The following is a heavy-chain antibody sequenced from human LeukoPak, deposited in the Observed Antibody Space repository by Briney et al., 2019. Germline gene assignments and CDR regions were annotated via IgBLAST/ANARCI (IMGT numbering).Heavy chain of an antibody. CDR2: IYYSGST. V-gene: IGHV4-59*02. CDR3: ARFKSAVRGVYYFDY. Sequence: SETLSLTCTVSGGSVSSYYWSWTRQPPGKGLEWIGYIYYSGSTNYNPSLKSRVTISVDTSKNQFSLKLSSVTAADTAVYYCARFKSAVRGVYYFDYWGQGTLVTVSS. D-gene: IGHD3-10*01. CDR1: GGSVSSYY. J-gene: IGHJ4*02.